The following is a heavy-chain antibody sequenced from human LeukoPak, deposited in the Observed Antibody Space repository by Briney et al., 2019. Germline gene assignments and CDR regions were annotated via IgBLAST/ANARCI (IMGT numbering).Heavy chain of an antibody. CDR3: ASFGVVAIGGVDY. D-gene: IGHD3-3*01. Sequence: GGSLRLSCAASGFTFTHYAMNWVRQAPGKGLEWLSYITYNSDAIYYADSVKGRFTVSRDNAKNSIYVQMNNLRAEDTAVYYCASFGVVAIGGVDYWGQGTLVTVSS. J-gene: IGHJ4*02. CDR1: GFTFTHYA. V-gene: IGHV3-48*04. CDR2: ITYNSDAI.